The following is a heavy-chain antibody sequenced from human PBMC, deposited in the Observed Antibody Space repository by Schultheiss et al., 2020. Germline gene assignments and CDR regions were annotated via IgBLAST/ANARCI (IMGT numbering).Heavy chain of an antibody. D-gene: IGHD4-23*01. CDR2: VNVDGAST. CDR3: GRVGPQWSIDY. CDR1: GFTFSSHA. Sequence: GGSLRLSCAASGFTFSSHAMSWVRQAPGKGLVWVSRVNVDGASTNYAGSVRGRFTISRDNAKNTLYLQINSLRVDDSGIYYCGRVGPQWSIDYWGQGTLVTVSS. J-gene: IGHJ4*02. V-gene: IGHV3-74*01.